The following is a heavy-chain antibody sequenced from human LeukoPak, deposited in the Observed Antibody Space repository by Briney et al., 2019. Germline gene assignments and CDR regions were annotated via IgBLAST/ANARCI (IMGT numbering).Heavy chain of an antibody. Sequence: SETLSLTCTVSGGSISSSSYYWGWIRQPPGKGLEWIGSIYYSGSTYYNPSLKSRVTISVDTSKNQFSLKLSSVTAADTAVYYCARVGNYYDSSGYYYYYYMDVWGKGTTVTVSS. CDR2: IYYSGST. V-gene: IGHV4-39*07. CDR3: ARVGNYYDSSGYYYYYYMDV. D-gene: IGHD3-22*01. J-gene: IGHJ6*03. CDR1: GGSISSSSYY.